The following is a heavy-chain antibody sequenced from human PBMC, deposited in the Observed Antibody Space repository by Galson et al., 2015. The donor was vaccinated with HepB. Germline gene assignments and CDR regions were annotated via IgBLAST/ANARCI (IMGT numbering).Heavy chain of an antibody. CDR3: ARAPEGSYPDY. CDR2: ISSSSSYT. D-gene: IGHD1-26*01. CDR1: GFTFSDYY. Sequence: SLRLSCAASGFTFSDYYMSWIRQAPGKGPEWVSYISSSSSYTNYADSVKGRFTISRDNAKNSLYLQMNSLRAEDTAVYYCARAPEGSYPDYWGQGTLVTVSS. J-gene: IGHJ4*02. V-gene: IGHV3-11*06.